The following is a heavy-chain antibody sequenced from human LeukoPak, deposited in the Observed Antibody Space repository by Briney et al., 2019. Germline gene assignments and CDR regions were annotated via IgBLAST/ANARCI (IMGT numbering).Heavy chain of an antibody. D-gene: IGHD3-22*01. V-gene: IGHV1-69*01. Sequence: GSSVEVSCKASGGTFSSYAISWVRQAPGQGLEWMGGIIPIFGTANYAQKFQGRVTITADESTSTAYMELSSLRSEDTAVYYCARQNDLIYDSSGYSLLDYYYYGMDVWGQGTTVTVSS. CDR1: GGTFSSYA. J-gene: IGHJ6*02. CDR3: ARQNDLIYDSSGYSLLDYYYYGMDV. CDR2: IIPIFGTA.